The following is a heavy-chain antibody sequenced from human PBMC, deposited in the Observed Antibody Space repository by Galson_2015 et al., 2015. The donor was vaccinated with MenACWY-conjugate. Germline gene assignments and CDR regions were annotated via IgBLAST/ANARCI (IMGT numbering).Heavy chain of an antibody. J-gene: IGHJ4*02. CDR3: AKGGNYYDTNYFDY. Sequence: SLRLSCAASGFTFSSYAMSWVRQAPGKGLEWVSAISGSGGSTYCADSVKGRFTISRDNSKNTLYLQMNNLRAEDTAVCYCAKGGNYYDTNYFDYWGQGTLVTVSS. CDR2: ISGSGGST. D-gene: IGHD3-22*01. V-gene: IGHV3-23*01. CDR1: GFTFSSYA.